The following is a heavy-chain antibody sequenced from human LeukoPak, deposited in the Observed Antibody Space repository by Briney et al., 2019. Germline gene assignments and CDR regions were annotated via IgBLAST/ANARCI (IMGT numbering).Heavy chain of an antibody. J-gene: IGHJ5*02. CDR3: AREWAIASTITSWFDP. CDR1: GYTFTGYY. V-gene: IGHV1-2*02. CDR2: INPNSGGT. Sequence: ASVKVSCKASGYTFTGYYMHWVRQAPGQGLEWMGWINPNSGGTNYAQKFQGRVTMTRDTSISTAYMELSRLRSDDTAVYYCAREWAIASTITSWFDPWGQGTLVTVSS. D-gene: IGHD1-1*01.